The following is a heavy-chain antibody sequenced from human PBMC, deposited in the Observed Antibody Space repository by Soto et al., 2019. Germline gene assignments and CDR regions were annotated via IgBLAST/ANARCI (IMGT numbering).Heavy chain of an antibody. CDR1: GFTFSTYA. CDR3: AKVDYYDSSRYFLDY. Sequence: GGSLRLSCAASGFTFSTYAMSWVRQAPGKGLEWVSAISGNGVSTYYADSVKGRFTISRDNSKNTLYLQMNSLKAEDTALYYCAKVDYYDSSRYFLDYWGQGTQVTVSS. J-gene: IGHJ4*02. V-gene: IGHV3-23*01. D-gene: IGHD3-22*01. CDR2: ISGNGVST.